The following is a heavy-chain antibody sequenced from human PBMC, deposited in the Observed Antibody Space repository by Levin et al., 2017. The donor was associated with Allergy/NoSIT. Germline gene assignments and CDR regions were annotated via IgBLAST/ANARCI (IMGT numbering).Heavy chain of an antibody. J-gene: IGHJ3*02. V-gene: IGHV4-59*01. CDR3: ARPYSSGWYGAFDI. CDR2: IYNSGST. CDR1: GGSISSYF. Sequence: PSETLSLTCTVSGGSISSYFWSWIRQPPGKGLEWIGYIYNSGSTKYNPSLKSRVTITLDTSKNQLSLMLSSVTAADTAVYYCARPYSSGWYGAFDIWGQGTM. D-gene: IGHD6-19*01.